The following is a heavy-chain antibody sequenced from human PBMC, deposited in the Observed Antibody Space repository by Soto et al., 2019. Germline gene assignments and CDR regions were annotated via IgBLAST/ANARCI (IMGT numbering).Heavy chain of an antibody. V-gene: IGHV6-1*01. CDR2: TYYRSRWYN. D-gene: IGHD1-7*01. CDR3: AGTTSHQWYYMDV. CDR1: GDSVSSNSAA. Sequence: SQTLSLTCAISGDSVSSNSAAWNWIRLSPSRGLEWLARTYYRSRWYNDYAVSVRSRITVNPDTSKNQFSLQLTSVTPEDTAVYYCAGTTSHQWYYMDVWGKGAAVTVSS. J-gene: IGHJ6*03.